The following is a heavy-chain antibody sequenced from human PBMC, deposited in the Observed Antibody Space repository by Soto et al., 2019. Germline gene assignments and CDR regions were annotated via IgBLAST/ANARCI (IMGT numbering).Heavy chain of an antibody. V-gene: IGHV3-15*01. CDR3: TTGFRDLYSSSWDPFDY. CDR1: GFTFSNAW. Sequence: PGGSLRLSCAASGFTFSNAWMSWVRQAPGKGLEWVGRIKSKTDGGTTDYAAPVKGRFTISRDDSKNTLYLQMNSLKTEDTAVYYCTTGFRDLYSSSWDPFDYWGQGTLVTVSS. D-gene: IGHD6-13*01. CDR2: IKSKTDGGTT. J-gene: IGHJ4*02.